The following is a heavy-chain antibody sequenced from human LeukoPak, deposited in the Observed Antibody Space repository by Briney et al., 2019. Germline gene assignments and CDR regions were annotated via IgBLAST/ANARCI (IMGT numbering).Heavy chain of an antibody. Sequence: PGGSLRLSCAASASTLSGYWMHWVRQAPGKGLVWVSRIEGDGSRITYADSVKGRFTISRDNAKNTLYLQMNSLRAEDTAVYYCTRDWRNLGFDYWGQGTQVTVSS. J-gene: IGHJ4*02. D-gene: IGHD1-7*01. CDR3: TRDWRNLGFDY. V-gene: IGHV3-74*01. CDR1: ASTLSGYW. CDR2: IEGDGSRI.